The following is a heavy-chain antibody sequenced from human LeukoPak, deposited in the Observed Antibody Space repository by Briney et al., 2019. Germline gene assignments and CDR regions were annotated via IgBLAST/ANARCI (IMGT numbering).Heavy chain of an antibody. V-gene: IGHV3-23*01. J-gene: IGHJ3*01. CDR2: ISGSGGST. CDR3: AKYYDSSGYSLPIS. CDR1: GFTFTSYA. Sequence: PGGSLRLSCAASGFTFTSYAMSWVRQARAKGLEWVSVISGSGGSTYYADSVKGRFTISRDNSKNTLYLQMNSLRAEDTALYYCAKYYDSSGYSLPISWGQGTMVTVSS. D-gene: IGHD3-22*01.